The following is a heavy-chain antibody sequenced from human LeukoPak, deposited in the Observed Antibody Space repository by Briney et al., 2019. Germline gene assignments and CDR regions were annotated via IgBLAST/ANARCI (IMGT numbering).Heavy chain of an antibody. V-gene: IGHV4-39*01. J-gene: IGHJ3*02. Sequence: SETLSLTCTVSGGSISSSSYYWGWIRQPPGKGLEWIGRIYYSGSTYYNPSLKSRVTISVDTSKNQFPLKLSSVTAADTAVYYCARRSEAFDIWGQGTMVTVSS. CDR2: IYYSGST. CDR1: GGSISSSSYY. CDR3: ARRSEAFDI.